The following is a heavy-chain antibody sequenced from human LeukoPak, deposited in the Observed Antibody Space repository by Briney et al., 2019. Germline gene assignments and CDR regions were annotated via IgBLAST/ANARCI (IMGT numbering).Heavy chain of an antibody. CDR2: ISATSLTI. J-gene: IGHJ4*02. D-gene: IGHD3-10*01. CDR1: GFTFSNYN. V-gene: IGHV3-48*04. CDR3: ARDPYYYGSGSYYIIFDY. Sequence: GGSLRLSCAASGFTFSNYNMNWVRQAPGKGLEWVSYISATSLTIYYADSVKGRFTISRDNAKNSLSLQMSSLRAEDTAVYYCARDPYYYGSGSYYIIFDYWGQRTLVTVSS.